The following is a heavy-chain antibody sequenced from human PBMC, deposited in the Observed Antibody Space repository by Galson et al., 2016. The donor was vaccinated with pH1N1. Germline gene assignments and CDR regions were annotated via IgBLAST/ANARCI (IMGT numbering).Heavy chain of an antibody. CDR1: GFSLRGGGMS. V-gene: IGHV2-70*17. Sequence: PALVKPPQTLTLTCTFLGFSLRGGGMSVSWICQPPGKALEWLARIDWDDDKFYSTSLQTRLTIAKDTSKNQVVLTMTNMDPVDTATYYCARTKRRGGRAFDIWGQGTMITVSS. D-gene: IGHD3-10*01. J-gene: IGHJ3*02. CDR3: ARTKRRGGRAFDI. CDR2: IDWDDDK.